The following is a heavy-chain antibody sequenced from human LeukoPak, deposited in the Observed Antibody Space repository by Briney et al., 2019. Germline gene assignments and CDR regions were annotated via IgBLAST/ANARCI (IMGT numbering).Heavy chain of an antibody. Sequence: GGSLRLSCTASGFSFSGHWMHWARQLPGKGLVWVSRISPTGSITSYADSVKGRFTVSRDNAKNTLYLQVNNLRAEDTAVYYCARGPNSNWSGLDFWGQGTLLTVSS. D-gene: IGHD6-6*01. CDR3: ARGPNSNWSGLDF. J-gene: IGHJ4*02. CDR1: GFSFSGHW. CDR2: ISPTGSIT. V-gene: IGHV3-74*01.